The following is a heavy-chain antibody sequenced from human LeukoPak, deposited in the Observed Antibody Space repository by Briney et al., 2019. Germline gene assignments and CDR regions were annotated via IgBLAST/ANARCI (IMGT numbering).Heavy chain of an antibody. CDR1: GFTFSTCG. J-gene: IGHJ4*02. Sequence: PGGSLRLSCAASGFTFSTCGMHWVRQTPGKGLEWVAVTSYDGSNKYYADSVKGRFTISRDNSKNTLYLQMNSLRAEDTAVYYCAKDLDSSGSFDYWGQGTLVTVSS. CDR3: AKDLDSSGSFDY. D-gene: IGHD3-22*01. CDR2: TSYDGSNK. V-gene: IGHV3-30*18.